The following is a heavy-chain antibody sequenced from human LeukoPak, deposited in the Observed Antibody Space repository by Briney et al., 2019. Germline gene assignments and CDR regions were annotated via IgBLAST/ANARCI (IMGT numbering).Heavy chain of an antibody. CDR1: GYTFTNYG. V-gene: IGHV1-18*01. J-gene: IGHJ4*02. CDR2: ISGNQGNT. Sequence: GASVKVSCKASGYTFTNYGITWVRQAPGQGLEWMGWISGNQGNTKYAQNFQGRVTMTIDTSTSTAYMDLRSLRSDDTAIYFCARSDLATITAGPFEYWGQGTLAAVSS. D-gene: IGHD5-12*01. CDR3: ARSDLATITAGPFEY.